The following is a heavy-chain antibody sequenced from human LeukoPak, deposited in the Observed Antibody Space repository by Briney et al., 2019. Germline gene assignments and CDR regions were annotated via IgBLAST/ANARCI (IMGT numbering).Heavy chain of an antibody. V-gene: IGHV1-8*01. J-gene: IGHJ4*02. Sequence: ASVKVSCKASGYTFTSYDINWVRQATGQGLEWMGWMNPNSGNTGYAQKFQGRVTMTRNTSISTAYMELSSLRSEDTAVYYRAREDIRIAAPIPDYWGQGTLVTVSS. CDR2: MNPNSGNT. CDR3: AREDIRIAAPIPDY. CDR1: GYTFTSYD. D-gene: IGHD6-13*01.